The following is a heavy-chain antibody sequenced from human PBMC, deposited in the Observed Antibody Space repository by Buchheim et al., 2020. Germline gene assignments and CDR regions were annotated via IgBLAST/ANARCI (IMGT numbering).Heavy chain of an antibody. Sequence: EVQLVESGGGLVQPGGSLRLSCAASGFSFSSYEMNWVRPAPGKGMEWVSYISSSGTTIYYADSAKGRFTIYRDNAKNSLYLQMHSLRAEDTAVYYCARGGGNYRDYFDYWGQGTL. CDR3: ARGGGNYRDYFDY. D-gene: IGHD1-26*01. J-gene: IGHJ4*02. CDR1: GFSFSSYE. CDR2: ISSSGTTI. V-gene: IGHV3-48*03.